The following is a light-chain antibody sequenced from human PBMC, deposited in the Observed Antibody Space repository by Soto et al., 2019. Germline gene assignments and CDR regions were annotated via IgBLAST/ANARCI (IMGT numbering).Light chain of an antibody. Sequence: DIQMTQSPSSLSASVGDRVTITCQASQAINNYLHWYQQKPGEAPKLLIYDASNLEKGAPSRFSGSGSGTDFTFDISSLQPEDVATYYCQHHHNLPHFGQGTKVDI. CDR1: QAINNY. V-gene: IGKV1-33*01. CDR3: QHHHNLPH. CDR2: DAS. J-gene: IGKJ1*01.